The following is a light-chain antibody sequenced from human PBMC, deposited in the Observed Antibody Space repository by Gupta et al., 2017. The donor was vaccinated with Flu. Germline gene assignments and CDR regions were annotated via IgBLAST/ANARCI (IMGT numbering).Light chain of an antibody. CDR2: KND. CDR3: AQWDDTRDGPV. J-gene: IGLJ2*01. Sequence: VTISCSGTSSKTGSDNVSWYQQFPGATPKLLIYKNDKRGSGAPARFLGTKSGASAALLIDGLQAEDEAIYYCAQWDDTRDGPVFGGGTKLTVL. V-gene: IGLV1-44*01. CDR1: SSKTGSDN.